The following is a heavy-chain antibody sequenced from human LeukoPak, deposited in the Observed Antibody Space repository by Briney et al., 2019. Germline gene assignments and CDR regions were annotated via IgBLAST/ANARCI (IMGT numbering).Heavy chain of an antibody. CDR1: GFTFSSYS. D-gene: IGHD6-6*01. J-gene: IGHJ5*02. CDR2: ISSSSSYI. V-gene: IGHV3-21*04. Sequence: GGSLRLSCAASGFTFSSYSMNWVRQAPGKGLEWVSSISSSSSYIYYADSVKGRFTISRDNSKNTLYLQMNSLRAEDTAVYYCAKYQEQLAGNGWFDPWGQGTLVTVSS. CDR3: AKYQEQLAGNGWFDP.